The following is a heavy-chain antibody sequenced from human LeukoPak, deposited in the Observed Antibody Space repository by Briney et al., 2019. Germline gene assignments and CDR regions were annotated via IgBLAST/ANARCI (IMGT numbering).Heavy chain of an antibody. J-gene: IGHJ5*02. CDR1: GFNVISNY. D-gene: IGHD3-10*01. CDR2: IYSGGST. V-gene: IGHV3-66*01. Sequence: GGSLRLSCAASGFNVISNYMSWVRQAPGKGLEWVSVIYSGGSTYYAASVKGRFTISRDRTKNMLYLQMNYLRAEDTATYYCAIIHSYGHAWGQGTLVTVSS. CDR3: AIIHSYGHA.